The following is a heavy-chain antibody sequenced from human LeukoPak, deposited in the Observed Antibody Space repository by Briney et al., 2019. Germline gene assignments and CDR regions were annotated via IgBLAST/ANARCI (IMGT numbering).Heavy chain of an antibody. J-gene: IGHJ4*02. V-gene: IGHV1-2*02. D-gene: IGHD3-10*01. Sequence: ASVKVSCKASGYTFTGDYMHWVRQAPGQGLEWMGWINPNSGGTNYAQKFQGRVTMTRDTSISTAYMELSRLRSDDTAVYYCARAGILYYGSGSYYNGWGQGTLVTVSS. CDR2: INPNSGGT. CDR3: ARAGILYYGSGSYYNG. CDR1: GYTFTGDY.